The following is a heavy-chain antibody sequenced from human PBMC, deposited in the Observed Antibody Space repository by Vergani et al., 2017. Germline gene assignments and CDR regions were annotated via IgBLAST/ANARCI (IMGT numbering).Heavy chain of an antibody. J-gene: IGHJ4*02. CDR1: GGSIGSSNW. V-gene: IGHV4-4*02. CDR2: IYHSGST. D-gene: IGHD2-2*01. CDR3: ARVIFQYQLTRTFDY. Sequence: QVQLQESGPGLVKPSGTLSLTCAVSGGSIGSSNWWSWVRQPPGKGLEWIGEIYHSGSTNYNPSLKSRVTISVDKSKNQFSLRLRSMTAADPAVYYCARVIFQYQLTRTFDYWGQGTLVTVSS.